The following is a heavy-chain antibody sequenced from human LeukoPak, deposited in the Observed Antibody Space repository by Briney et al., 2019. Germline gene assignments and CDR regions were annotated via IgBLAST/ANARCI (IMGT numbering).Heavy chain of an antibody. D-gene: IGHD2-15*01. J-gene: IGHJ4*02. CDR1: GGTFSSYA. CDR2: IIPIFGTA. CDR3: AITSSGGSWAESDY. Sequence: GASAKVSCKASGGTFSSYAISWVRQAPGQGLEWMGGIIPIFGTANYAQKFQGRVTITADESTSTAYMELSSLRSEDTAVYYCAITSSGGSWAESDYWGQGTLVTVSS. V-gene: IGHV1-69*13.